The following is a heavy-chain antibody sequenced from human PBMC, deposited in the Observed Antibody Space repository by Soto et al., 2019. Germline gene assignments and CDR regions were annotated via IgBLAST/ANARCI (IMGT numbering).Heavy chain of an antibody. CDR2: IYHSGST. J-gene: IGHJ5*02. V-gene: IGHV4-30-2*01. D-gene: IGHD3-9*01. CDR1: GGSISSGGYS. CDR3: ARGGLYDILTGYYPPFDP. Sequence: QLQLQESGSGLVKPSQTLSLTCAVSGGSISSGGYSWSWIRQPPGKGLEWIGYIYHSGSTYYNPSLKSRVTLSVDRSKNQFSLKLSSVTAADTAVYYCARGGLYDILTGYYPPFDPWGQGTLVTVSS.